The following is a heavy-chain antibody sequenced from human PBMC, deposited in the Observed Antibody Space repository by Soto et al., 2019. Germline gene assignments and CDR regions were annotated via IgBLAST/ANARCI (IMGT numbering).Heavy chain of an antibody. CDR2: LNWDSGSI. CDR1: GFTFDDHA. CDR3: AKLASGGSTRSDY. V-gene: IGHV3-9*01. D-gene: IGHD2-15*01. J-gene: IGHJ4*02. Sequence: EVQLVESGGGLVQPGRSLRLSCAASGFTFDDHAMHWVRQAPGKGLEWVSGLNWDSGSISYADSVKGRFTISRDNAKNSLYLQMNSLRAEDTALYYCAKLASGGSTRSDYWGQGTLVPVSS.